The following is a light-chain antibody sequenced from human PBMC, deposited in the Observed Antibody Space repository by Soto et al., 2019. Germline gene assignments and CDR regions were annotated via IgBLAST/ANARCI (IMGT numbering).Light chain of an antibody. V-gene: IGLV2-14*01. Sequence: QPVLTQPASVSGSPGQSITMSCTGTSRDVGSYDFVSWYQQHPGQAPKILIYEVSNRPSGVSTRFSGSKSDNTASLNISGLQAADEADYYCNSYSSGTVRYVFGSGTKLTVL. CDR1: SRDVGSYDF. CDR3: NSYSSGTVRYV. CDR2: EVS. J-gene: IGLJ1*01.